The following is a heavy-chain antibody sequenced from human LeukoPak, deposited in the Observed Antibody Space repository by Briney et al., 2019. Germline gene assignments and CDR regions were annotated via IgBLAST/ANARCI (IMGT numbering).Heavy chain of an antibody. CDR2: INPSGTST. CDR1: GYTVSDYY. D-gene: IGHD2-15*01. CDR3: ARHELCGSSPFDY. V-gene: IGHV1-46*01. J-gene: IGHJ4*02. Sequence: ASVKVSRETSGYTVSDYYMRCKHPAPGQGLEWMGIINPSGTSTTYAQKFHGRVTMPRDTSTSTDFMELSSLRAEDTAVYYCARHELCGSSPFDYWGQRTLVTVSS.